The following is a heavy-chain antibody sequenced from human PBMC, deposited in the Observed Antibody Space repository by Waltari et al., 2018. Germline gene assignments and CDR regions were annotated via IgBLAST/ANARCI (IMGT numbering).Heavy chain of an antibody. CDR2: ISSSSSYI. CDR1: GFTFSSSS. CDR3: ARDNSSGWYPRYYFDY. Sequence: EVQLVESGGGLVKPGGSLRLSCAASGFTFSSSSMNWVRQAPGKGLEWVSSISSSSSYIYYADSVKGRFTISRDNAKNSLYLQMNSLRAEDTAVYYCARDNSSGWYPRYYFDYWGQGTLVTVSS. D-gene: IGHD6-19*01. J-gene: IGHJ4*02. V-gene: IGHV3-21*01.